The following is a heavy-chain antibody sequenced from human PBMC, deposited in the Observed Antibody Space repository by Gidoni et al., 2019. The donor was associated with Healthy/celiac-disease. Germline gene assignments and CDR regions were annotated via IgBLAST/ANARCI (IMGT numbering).Heavy chain of an antibody. CDR1: GFPFSSYA. J-gene: IGHJ4*02. V-gene: IGHV3-23*01. CDR3: ARKDTPGFWSGFDY. D-gene: IGHD3-3*01. Sequence: EVQLLESGGGLVQPGGSLRLSCAASGFPFSSYAMSWVRQAPGKGLEWVSAISGSGGSTYYADSVKGRFTISRDNSKNTLYLQMNSLRAEDTAVYYCARKDTPGFWSGFDYWGQGTLVTVSS. CDR2: ISGSGGST.